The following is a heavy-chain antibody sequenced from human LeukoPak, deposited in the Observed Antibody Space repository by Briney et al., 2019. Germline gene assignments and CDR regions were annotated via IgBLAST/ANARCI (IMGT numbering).Heavy chain of an antibody. J-gene: IGHJ4*02. CDR1: GGSISSYY. D-gene: IGHD1-26*01. Sequence: SETLSLTCTVSGGSISSYYWSWIRQPPGKGLEWIGYIYYSGSTNYNPSLKSRVTISVDTSKNQFSLKLSSVTAADTAVYYCATGDYSGSYPYWGQGTLVTVSS. CDR2: IYYSGST. V-gene: IGHV4-59*01. CDR3: ATGDYSGSYPY.